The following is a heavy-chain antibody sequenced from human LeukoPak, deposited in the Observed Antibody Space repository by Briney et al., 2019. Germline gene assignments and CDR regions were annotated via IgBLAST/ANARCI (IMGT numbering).Heavy chain of an antibody. CDR2: ISYDGSNK. CDR1: GFTFSSYG. V-gene: IGHV3-30*03. D-gene: IGHD3-9*01. CDR3: ARDRGYFDWLLIF. Sequence: GRSLRLSCAASGFTFSSYGMHWVRQAPGKGLEWVAVISYDGSNKYYADSVKGRFTISRDNSKNTLYLQMNSLRAEDTAVYYCARDRGYFDWLLIFWGQGTLVTVSS. J-gene: IGHJ4*02.